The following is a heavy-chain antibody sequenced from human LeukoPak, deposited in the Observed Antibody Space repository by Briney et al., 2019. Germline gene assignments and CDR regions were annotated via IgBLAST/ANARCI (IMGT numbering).Heavy chain of an antibody. CDR2: INPNSGGT. Sequence: ASVKVSCKASGYTFTGYYMHWVRQAPGQGLEWMGWINPNSGGTNYAQKFQGRVTMTRDTSISTAYMELSRLRSDDTAVYYCAVEYYYDSSGYWDAFDIWGQGTTVTVSS. V-gene: IGHV1-2*02. J-gene: IGHJ3*02. D-gene: IGHD3-22*01. CDR1: GYTFTGYY. CDR3: AVEYYYDSSGYWDAFDI.